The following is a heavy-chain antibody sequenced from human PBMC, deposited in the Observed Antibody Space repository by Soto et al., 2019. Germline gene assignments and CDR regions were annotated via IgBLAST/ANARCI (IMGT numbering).Heavy chain of an antibody. Sequence: GSGPTLVNRTQTLTLTCTFSGFSLSTSGMCVSWIRQPPGKALEWLALIDWDDEKYYSTSLKTRLTISKDTSKNQVVLTMTNMDPVDTATYYCARTTLTYYYDSSGYHFDYWGQGTLVTVSS. V-gene: IGHV2-70*01. CDR1: GFSLSTSGMC. D-gene: IGHD3-22*01. CDR3: ARTTLTYYYDSSGYHFDY. J-gene: IGHJ4*02. CDR2: IDWDDEK.